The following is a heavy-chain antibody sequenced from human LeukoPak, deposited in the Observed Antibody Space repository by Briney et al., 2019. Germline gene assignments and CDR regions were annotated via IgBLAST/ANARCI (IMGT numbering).Heavy chain of an antibody. Sequence: PGGSLRLSCAASGFTVSSNYMSWVRQAPGKGLEWVSVIYSGGSTYYPDSVKGRFTISRDNSKNTLYLQMNSLRAEDTAVHYCASDYYDSSGYYPDAFDIWGQGTMVTVSS. D-gene: IGHD3-22*01. CDR1: GFTVSSNY. V-gene: IGHV3-66*01. CDR3: ASDYYDSSGYYPDAFDI. J-gene: IGHJ3*02. CDR2: IYSGGST.